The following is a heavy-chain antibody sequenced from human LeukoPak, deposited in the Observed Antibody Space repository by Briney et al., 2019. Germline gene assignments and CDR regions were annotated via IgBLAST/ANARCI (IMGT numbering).Heavy chain of an antibody. D-gene: IGHD1-20*01. CDR2: ISGSGVST. J-gene: IGHJ4*02. V-gene: IGHV3-23*01. Sequence: PGGSLRLSCAASGFTFSSNNMNWVRQAPGKGLEWVSVISGSGVSTYYTDSVKGRFTISRDNSKNTLYLQMNSLRAEDTAVYYCAKEPSIALTGHSNFDCWGQGTLVTVSS. CDR1: GFTFSSNN. CDR3: AKEPSIALTGHSNFDC.